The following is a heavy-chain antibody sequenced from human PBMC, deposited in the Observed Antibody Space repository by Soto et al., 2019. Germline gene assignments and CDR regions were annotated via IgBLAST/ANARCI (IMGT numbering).Heavy chain of an antibody. CDR1: GGSFSGYY. Sequence: QVQLQQWGAGLLKPSETLSLTCAVYGGSFSGYYWSWIRQPPGKGLEWIGEINQSGSTNYNPSLTRRVTISVDTSKTQFSLKLSSVTAADTAVYYCARTYSSSWSPFAYWGQGTLVTVSS. CDR2: INQSGST. CDR3: ARTYSSSWSPFAY. J-gene: IGHJ4*02. D-gene: IGHD6-13*01. V-gene: IGHV4-34*01.